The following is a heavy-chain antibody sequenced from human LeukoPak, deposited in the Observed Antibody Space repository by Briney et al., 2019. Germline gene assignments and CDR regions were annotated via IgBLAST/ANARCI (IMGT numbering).Heavy chain of an antibody. D-gene: IGHD2-15*01. CDR2: INHSGST. V-gene: IGHV4-34*01. CDR3: ARLNDCSGGSCYSGDYFDY. J-gene: IGHJ4*02. CDR1: GGSFSGYY. Sequence: SEALSLTCAVYGGSFSGYYWSWIRQPPGKGLEWIGEINHSGSTNYNPSLKSRVTISVDTSKNQFSLKLRSVTAADTAVYYCARLNDCSGGSCYSGDYFDYWGQGTLVTVSS.